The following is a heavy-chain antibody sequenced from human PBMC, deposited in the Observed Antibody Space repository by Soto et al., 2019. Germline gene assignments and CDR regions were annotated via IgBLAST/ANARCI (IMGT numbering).Heavy chain of an antibody. CDR3: AMGAIVADAFDI. J-gene: IGHJ3*02. D-gene: IGHD5-12*01. CDR2: IYYSGST. CDR1: GGSISSSSYY. Sequence: SETLSVTCTVSGGSISSSSYYWGWIRQPPGKGLEWIGSIYYSGSTYYNPSLKSRVTISVDTSKNQFSLKLSSVTAADTAVYYCAMGAIVADAFDIWGQGTMVTVSS. V-gene: IGHV4-39*01.